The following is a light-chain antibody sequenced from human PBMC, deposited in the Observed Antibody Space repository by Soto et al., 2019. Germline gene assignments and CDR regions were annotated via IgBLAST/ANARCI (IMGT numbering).Light chain of an antibody. Sequence: QSALTQPASVSGSPGQSITISCTGTSSDIGGYNYVSWYQQHPGKAPKLMIYDVNNRPSGVSNRFSGSKSDNTASLTISGLQAEDDADYYCSSYTSSSILVFGGGTKVTVL. CDR2: DVN. CDR3: SSYTSSSILV. CDR1: SSDIGGYNY. V-gene: IGLV2-14*01. J-gene: IGLJ2*01.